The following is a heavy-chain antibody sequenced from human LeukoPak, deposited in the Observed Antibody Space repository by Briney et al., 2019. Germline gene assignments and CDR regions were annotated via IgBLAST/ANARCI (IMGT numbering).Heavy chain of an antibody. J-gene: IGHJ4*02. CDR2: ISGSGGST. CDR1: GFTFSSYA. D-gene: IGHD2-15*01. Sequence: PGGSLRLSCAASGFTFSSYAMSWVRQAPGKGLEWVSAISGSGGSTYYADSVKGRFTISRDNSKNTLYLQMNSLRAEDTAVYYCARSLGYCSGGSCYSEDPFDYWGQGTLVTVSS. V-gene: IGHV3-23*01. CDR3: ARSLGYCSGGSCYSEDPFDY.